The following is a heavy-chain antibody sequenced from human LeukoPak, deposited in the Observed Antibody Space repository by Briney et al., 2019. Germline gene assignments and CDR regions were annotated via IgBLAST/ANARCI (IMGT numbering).Heavy chain of an antibody. CDR2: ISGSGGST. CDR1: GFTFSSYA. V-gene: IGHV3-23*01. Sequence: PGGSLRLSCAASGFTFSSYAMSWVRQVPGKGLEWVSAISGSGGSTYYADSVKGRFTISRDNSKNTLYLQMNSLTAEDTAVYFCANGESGLLVLMVYATYFDYWGQGTLVTVSS. CDR3: ANGESGLLVLMVYATYFDY. D-gene: IGHD2-8*01. J-gene: IGHJ4*02.